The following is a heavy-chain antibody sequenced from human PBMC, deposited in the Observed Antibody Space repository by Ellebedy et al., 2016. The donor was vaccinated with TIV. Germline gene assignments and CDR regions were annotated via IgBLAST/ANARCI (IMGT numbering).Heavy chain of an antibody. CDR3: IRGPGRGYPTDK. Sequence: SETLSLTCTVSGGSISSSSYYWGWIRQPPGKGLEWIASIYYSGSTYYNPSLKGRVTILLDSFKNQVSLRLNSVTAADTAMYYCIRGPGRGYPTDKWGPGTLVTVSS. J-gene: IGHJ4*02. V-gene: IGHV4-39*07. CDR1: GGSISSSSYY. D-gene: IGHD5-12*01. CDR2: IYYSGST.